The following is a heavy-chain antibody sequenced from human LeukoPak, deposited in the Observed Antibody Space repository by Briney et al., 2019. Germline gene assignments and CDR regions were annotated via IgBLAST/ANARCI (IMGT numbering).Heavy chain of an antibody. V-gene: IGHV4-39*01. CDR3: ARPRGSTVTTLGMDV. D-gene: IGHD4-17*01. CDR2: IYYSGST. J-gene: IGHJ6*02. Sequence: SETLSLTCTVSGGSISSYYWGWVRQPPGKGLEWIGSIYYSGSTYYNPSLKSRVTISVDTSKNQFSLKLSSVTAADTAVYYCARPRGSTVTTLGMDVWGQGTTVTVSS. CDR1: GGSISSYY.